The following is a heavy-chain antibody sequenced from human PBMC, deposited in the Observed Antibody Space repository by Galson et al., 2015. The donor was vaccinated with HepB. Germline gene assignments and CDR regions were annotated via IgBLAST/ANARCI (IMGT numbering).Heavy chain of an antibody. D-gene: IGHD2-2*01. V-gene: IGHV4-34*01. CDR3: ARDAHDIVVVPPADYYYYGMDV. CDR2: INHSGST. J-gene: IGHJ6*02. Sequence: LSLTCAVYGGSFSGYYWSWIRQPPGKGLEWIGEINHSGSTNYNPSLKSRVTISVDTSKNQFSLKLSSVTAADTAVYYCARDAHDIVVVPPADYYYYGMDVWGQGTTVTVSS. CDR1: GGSFSGYY.